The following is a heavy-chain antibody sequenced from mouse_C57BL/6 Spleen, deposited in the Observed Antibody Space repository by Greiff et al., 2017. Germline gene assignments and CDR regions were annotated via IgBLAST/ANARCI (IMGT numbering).Heavy chain of an antibody. CDR3: AREELGGWYCEV. D-gene: IGHD4-1*01. V-gene: IGHV5-4*01. CDR2: LSDGGSYT. CDR1: GFTFSSYA. J-gene: IGHJ1*03. Sequence: EVQVVESGGGLVTPGGSLKLSCAASGFTFSSYAMSWVRPPPEKGLEWVATLSDGGSYTYYPDNVQGRFTISSDNAKNNLYLQMSHLKSEDTAMYYCAREELGGWYCEVWGTGTTVTVSS.